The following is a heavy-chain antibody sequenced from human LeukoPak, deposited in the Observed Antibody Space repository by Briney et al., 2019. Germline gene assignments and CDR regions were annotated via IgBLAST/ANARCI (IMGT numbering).Heavy chain of an antibody. CDR3: AKELSRGQFDY. CDR2: ISGSGGST. V-gene: IGHV3-23*01. D-gene: IGHD3-10*01. Sequence: GGSLSLACAVSGFSFSSYAMGWVRQPPGKGLEWVSAISGSGGSTYYADSVKGRFTISRDNSKNTLYLQMNSLRAEDRGVYYWAKELSRGQFDYWGQGTLVTVSS. CDR1: GFSFSSYA. J-gene: IGHJ4*02.